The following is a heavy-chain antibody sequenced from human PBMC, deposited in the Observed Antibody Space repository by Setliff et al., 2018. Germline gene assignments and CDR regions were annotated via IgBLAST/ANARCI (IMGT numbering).Heavy chain of an antibody. Sequence: SVKVSCKASGGTFSSYGISWVRQAPGQGLEWMGGTIPIFGSTNYAQKFQDRVTIITDESTSTAYMELRSLRTEDTAVYYCAREGVDTRSSTDYRYYMDVWGKGATVTVSS. CDR2: TIPIFGST. CDR3: AREGVDTRSSTDYRYYMDV. J-gene: IGHJ6*03. CDR1: GGTFSSYG. D-gene: IGHD5-18*01. V-gene: IGHV1-69*05.